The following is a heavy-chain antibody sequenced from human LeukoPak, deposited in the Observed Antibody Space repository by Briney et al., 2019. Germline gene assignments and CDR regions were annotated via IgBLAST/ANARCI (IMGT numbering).Heavy chain of an antibody. D-gene: IGHD6-19*01. CDR2: INHSGST. V-gene: IGHV4-34*01. Sequence: PSEPLSLPCAVYGRSYSGYYWSWIRQPPAKGLEWIGEINHSGSTNHNPSLKSRVTISVDTSKNQFSLKLSSVTAADTAVYYCARGTLYSGWSDYFDYWGQGSQVTVSS. J-gene: IGHJ4*02. CDR1: GRSYSGYY. CDR3: ARGTLYSGWSDYFDY.